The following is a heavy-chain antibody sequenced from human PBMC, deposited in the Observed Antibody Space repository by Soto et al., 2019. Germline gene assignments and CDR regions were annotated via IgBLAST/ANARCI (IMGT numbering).Heavy chain of an antibody. Sequence: SETLSLTCTVSGCSISDSNDHWGWIRQSPGEGLEWIGTFRYNENTYYNPSLESRVTISVDTSKNHFSLKVTSATVADTAVYYCARLGGYCSSTGCYGYYALDVWGPGTTVTVSS. D-gene: IGHD2-2*01. V-gene: IGHV4-39*02. CDR2: FRYNENT. J-gene: IGHJ6*02. CDR3: ARLGGYCSSTGCYGYYALDV. CDR1: GCSISDSNDH.